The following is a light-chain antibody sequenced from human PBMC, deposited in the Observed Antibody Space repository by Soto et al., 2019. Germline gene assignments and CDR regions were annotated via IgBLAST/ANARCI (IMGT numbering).Light chain of an antibody. CDR1: QRISTY. Sequence: DIQMTQSPASLSASVGDRVTITCRASQRISTYLNWYQQKPGKAPNLLIYAASSLQSGVPPRFSGSGSGTDFTLTISSLQREDFAIYFCQQSSTSPWTFGQGTKVEFK. CDR3: QQSSTSPWT. V-gene: IGKV1-39*01. CDR2: AAS. J-gene: IGKJ1*01.